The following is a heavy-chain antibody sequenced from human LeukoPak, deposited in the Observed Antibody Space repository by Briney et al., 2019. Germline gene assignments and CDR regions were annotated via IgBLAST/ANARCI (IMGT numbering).Heavy chain of an antibody. Sequence: SETLSLTCAVYGGSFSGYYWSWIRQPPGKGLEWIGEINHSGSTNYNPSLKSRVTISVDTSKNQFSLKLSSVTAADTAVYYCARHRGLLIWGSYREGWFDPWGQGTLVTVSS. V-gene: IGHV4-34*01. D-gene: IGHD3-16*02. CDR3: ARHRGLLIWGSYREGWFDP. CDR1: GGSFSGYY. CDR2: INHSGST. J-gene: IGHJ5*02.